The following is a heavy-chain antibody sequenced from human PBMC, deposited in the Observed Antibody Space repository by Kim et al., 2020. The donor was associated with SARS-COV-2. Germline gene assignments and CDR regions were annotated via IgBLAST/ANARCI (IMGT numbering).Heavy chain of an antibody. CDR3: AKDKTFNYGPSYSYYYGMDV. Sequence: RFTIARDNSKNTLYLQMNSLRAEDTAVYYCAKDKTFNYGPSYSYYYGMDVWGQGTTVTVSS. V-gene: IGHV3-30*02. J-gene: IGHJ6*02. D-gene: IGHD3-10*01.